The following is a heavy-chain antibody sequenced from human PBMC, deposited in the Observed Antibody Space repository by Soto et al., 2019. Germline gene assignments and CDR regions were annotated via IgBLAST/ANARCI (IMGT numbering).Heavy chain of an antibody. V-gene: IGHV1-69*04. CDR2: IIANLGIR. Sequence: SVKVSCKASGGTFSSYTISWVRQAPGQGLEWMGRIIANLGIRNYAQKVRDRVTITADTSTNTAHMELSSLRSEDTAVYYCARDGGTGLDYWGQGTLVTVSS. CDR1: GGTFSSYT. CDR3: ARDGGTGLDY. D-gene: IGHD1-1*01. J-gene: IGHJ4*02.